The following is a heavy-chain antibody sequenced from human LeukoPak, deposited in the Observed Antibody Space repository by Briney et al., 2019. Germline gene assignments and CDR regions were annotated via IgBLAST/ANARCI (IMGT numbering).Heavy chain of an antibody. V-gene: IGHV3-11*06. CDR3: ARDGVKLGRGRGDYFDY. Sequence: PGGSLRLSCAASGFTFSDYYMSWIRQAPGKGLEWVSYISSSSSYTNYADSAKGRFTISRDNAKNSLYLQMNSLRAEDTAVYYCARDGVKLGRGRGDYFDYWGQGTLVTVSS. CDR2: ISSSSSYT. CDR1: GFTFSDYY. D-gene: IGHD3/OR15-3a*01. J-gene: IGHJ4*02.